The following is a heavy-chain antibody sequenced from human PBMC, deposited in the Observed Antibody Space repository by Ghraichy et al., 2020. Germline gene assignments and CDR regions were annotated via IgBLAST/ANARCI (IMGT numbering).Heavy chain of an antibody. Sequence: SETLSLTCTVSGGSISSYYWSWIRQPPGKGLEWIGYIYYSGSTNYNPSLKSRVTISVDTSKNQFSLKLSSVTAADTAVYYCARRGYCSSTSCSLGVPFDYWGQGTLVTVSS. D-gene: IGHD2-2*01. V-gene: IGHV4-59*01. J-gene: IGHJ4*02. CDR1: GGSISSYY. CDR2: IYYSGST. CDR3: ARRGYCSSTSCSLGVPFDY.